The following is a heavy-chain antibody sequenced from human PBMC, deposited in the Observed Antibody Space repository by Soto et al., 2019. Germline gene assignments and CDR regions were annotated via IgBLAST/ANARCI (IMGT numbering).Heavy chain of an antibody. Sequence: EVQLLESGGGLVQPGGYLRLSCAASGFTFSSYAMSWVRQAPGKGLEWVSAISGSGDSTYYADSVKGRYTISRDNSKNTQYQQMNSLRAEDTAGYYCATGRGLYYYNGMDVWGQGTTVTVSS. D-gene: IGHD3-10*01. V-gene: IGHV3-23*01. CDR2: ISGSGDST. J-gene: IGHJ6*02. CDR1: GFTFSSYA. CDR3: ATGRGLYYYNGMDV.